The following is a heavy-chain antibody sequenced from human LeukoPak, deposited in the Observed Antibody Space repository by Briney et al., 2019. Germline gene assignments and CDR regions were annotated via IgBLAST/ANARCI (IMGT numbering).Heavy chain of an antibody. J-gene: IGHJ4*02. V-gene: IGHV3-74*01. D-gene: IGHD1-26*01. CDR3: ARGQVDLIDY. CDR1: GFTFRSYW. Sequence: PGGSLRLSCAVSGFTFRSYWMHWVRQAPGKWLVWVSRVNSDGSITNYAGSVKGRLTISRDNAKSTVYLQINSLRADDTAVYYCARGQVDLIDYWGQGTLVTVSS. CDR2: VNSDGSIT.